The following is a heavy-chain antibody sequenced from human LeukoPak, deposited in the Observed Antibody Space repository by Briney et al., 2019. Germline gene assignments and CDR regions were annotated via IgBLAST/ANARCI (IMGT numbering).Heavy chain of an antibody. CDR3: ARDLPYDGYYYMDV. V-gene: IGHV3-7*01. CDR2: IKQDGSEK. D-gene: IGHD2-21*01. CDR1: GFTFSSYW. Sequence: GGSLRLSCAASGFTFSSYWMSWVRQAPGKGLDWVANIKQDGSEKYYVDSVKGRFTISRDNAKNSLYLQMNSLRAEDTAVYYCARDLPYDGYYYMDVWGRGTTVTVSS. J-gene: IGHJ6*03.